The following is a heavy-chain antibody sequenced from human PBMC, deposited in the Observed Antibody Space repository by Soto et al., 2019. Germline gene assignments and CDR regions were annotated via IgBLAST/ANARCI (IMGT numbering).Heavy chain of an antibody. V-gene: IGHV1-69*08. Sequence: QVQLVQSGAEVKKPGSSVKVSCKASGGTFSSYTISWVRQAPGQGLEWMGRIIPILGIANYAQKFQGRVTITADKSTSTAYMELSSLRSEDTAVYYCARDEYYDILTGYYTGYGMDVWGQGTTVTVSS. CDR2: IIPILGIA. CDR1: GGTFSSYT. J-gene: IGHJ6*02. D-gene: IGHD3-9*01. CDR3: ARDEYYDILTGYYTGYGMDV.